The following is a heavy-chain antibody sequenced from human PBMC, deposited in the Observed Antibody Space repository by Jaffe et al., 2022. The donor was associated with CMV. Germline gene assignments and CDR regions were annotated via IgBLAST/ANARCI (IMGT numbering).Heavy chain of an antibody. D-gene: IGHD3-16*02. CDR1: GFTFSSYS. CDR3: ARDRDSFGGVIDDYYYYGMDV. Sequence: EVQLVESGGGLVKPGGSLRLSCAASGFTFSSYSMNWVRQAPGKGLEWVSSISSSSSYIYYADSVKGRFTISRDNAKNSLYLQMNSLRAEDTAVYYCARDRDSFGGVIDDYYYYGMDVWGQGTTVTVSS. CDR2: ISSSSSYI. V-gene: IGHV3-21*01. J-gene: IGHJ6*02.